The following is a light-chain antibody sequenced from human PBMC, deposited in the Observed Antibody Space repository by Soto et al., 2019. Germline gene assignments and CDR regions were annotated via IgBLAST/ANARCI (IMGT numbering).Light chain of an antibody. CDR3: QHSYTTPYT. V-gene: IGKV1-39*01. Sequence: DIPMTQSPSSLSASVGDRVTITCRASQSIRSYLNWYHQKPGKTPQLLIYGASNLQSWAPSRFTGSGSGTHFAQTSSSLQTEDFATYYCQHSYTTPYTFGQGTKLEIK. J-gene: IGKJ2*01. CDR2: GAS. CDR1: QSIRSY.